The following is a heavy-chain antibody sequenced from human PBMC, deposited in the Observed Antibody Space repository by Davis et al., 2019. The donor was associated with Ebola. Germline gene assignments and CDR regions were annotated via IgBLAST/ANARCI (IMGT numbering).Heavy chain of an antibody. Sequence: PGGSLRLSCAVSGGSFSTYYWSWIRQPPGKGLEWIGEINLSGSTNYNPSLKSRVTISRDISKNQFSLELTSVTAADTAVYYCARDLRYDSSGYDYYFYMDVWGKGTTVTVSS. CDR3: ARDLRYDSSGYDYYFYMDV. CDR1: GGSFSTYY. D-gene: IGHD3-22*01. CDR2: INLSGST. V-gene: IGHV4-34*01. J-gene: IGHJ6*03.